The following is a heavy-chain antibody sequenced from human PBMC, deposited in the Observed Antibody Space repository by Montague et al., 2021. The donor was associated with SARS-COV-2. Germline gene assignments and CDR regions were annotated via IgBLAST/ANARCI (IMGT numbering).Heavy chain of an antibody. CDR3: ARPLVRGVPKAFDI. Sequence: SETLSLTCTVSGGSITRNYYWGWIRQPPGKGLEWVGNIHYSGTTXINPSLESRVTISVDASKNQFLLNLTSVTAAATAVYYCARPLVRGVPKAFDIWGQGALVIVSS. D-gene: IGHD3-10*01. V-gene: IGHV4-39*01. J-gene: IGHJ3*02. CDR2: IHYSGTT. CDR1: GGSITRNYY.